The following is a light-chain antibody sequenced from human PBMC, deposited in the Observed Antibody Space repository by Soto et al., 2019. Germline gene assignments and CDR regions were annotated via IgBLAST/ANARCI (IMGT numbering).Light chain of an antibody. CDR2: AAS. CDR1: QSISSY. V-gene: IGKV1-39*01. J-gene: IGKJ5*01. Sequence: DIQMTQSPSSLSESAGDRVTITCRASQSISSYLNWYQQKPGKAPKLXXYAASSLQSGVPSRFSGSGSGTDLTLTISSLQPEDFATYYCQQSYSTPSITFGQGTRLEIK. CDR3: QQSYSTPSIT.